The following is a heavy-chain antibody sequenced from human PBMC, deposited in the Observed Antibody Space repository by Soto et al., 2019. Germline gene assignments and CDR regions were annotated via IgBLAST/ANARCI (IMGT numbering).Heavy chain of an antibody. Sequence: SETLSLTCAVYGGSFSGYYWIWIRQPPGKGLEWIGEINHSGSTNYNPSLKSRVTISVDTSKNQFSLKLSSVTAADTAVYYCARKFINCTNGVCYSAYYFDYWGQGTLVTVSS. CDR2: INHSGST. J-gene: IGHJ4*02. D-gene: IGHD2-8*01. CDR1: GGSFSGYY. CDR3: ARKFINCTNGVCYSAYYFDY. V-gene: IGHV4-34*01.